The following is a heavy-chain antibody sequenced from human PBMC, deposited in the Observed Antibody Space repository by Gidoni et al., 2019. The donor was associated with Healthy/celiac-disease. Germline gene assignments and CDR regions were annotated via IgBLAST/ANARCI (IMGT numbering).Heavy chain of an antibody. Sequence: VQLVQSGAEVKKPGASVKVSCKAYGYTFPSYDIKWVRQATGQGLEWMGWMNPNSGNTGYAQKFQGRVTMTRNTSIRTAYMELSSLRSEDTAVYYCARKAYDILTGYYFGNWFDPWGQGTLVTVSS. V-gene: IGHV1-8*01. CDR3: ARKAYDILTGYYFGNWFDP. CDR2: MNPNSGNT. D-gene: IGHD3-9*01. CDR1: GYTFPSYD. J-gene: IGHJ5*02.